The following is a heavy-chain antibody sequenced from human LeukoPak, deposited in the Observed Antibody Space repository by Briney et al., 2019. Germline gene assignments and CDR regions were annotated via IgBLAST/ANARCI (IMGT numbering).Heavy chain of an antibody. CDR2: ISSNGGST. D-gene: IGHD3-10*01. V-gene: IGHV3-64D*09. J-gene: IGHJ4*02. CDR3: VKDRYIRYGSGSYPYYFDY. Sequence: GRSLRLSCSASGFTFSSYAMHWVRQAPGKGLEYVSAISSNGGSTYYADSVKGRFTISRDNSKNTLYLQMSSLRAEDTAVYYCVKDRYIRYGSGSYPYYFDYWGQGTLVTVSS. CDR1: GFTFSSYA.